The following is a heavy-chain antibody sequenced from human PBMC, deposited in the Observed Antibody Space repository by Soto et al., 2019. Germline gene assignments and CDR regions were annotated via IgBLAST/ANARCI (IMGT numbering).Heavy chain of an antibody. Sequence: EVQLVESGGGLVQPGRSLRLSCAASGFTFDDYAMHWVRQVPGKGLEWVSSISWNSGSIGYADSVKGRFTISRDNARNSLYLQMNSLRAEDTALYYCEKSGIVGVYNWFDPWGQGPLVTVSS. CDR2: ISWNSGSI. D-gene: IGHD1-26*01. CDR3: EKSGIVGVYNWFDP. J-gene: IGHJ5*02. CDR1: GFTFDDYA. V-gene: IGHV3-9*01.